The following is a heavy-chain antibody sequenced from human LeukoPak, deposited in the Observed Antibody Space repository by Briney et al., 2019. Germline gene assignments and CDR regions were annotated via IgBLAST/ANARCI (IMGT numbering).Heavy chain of an antibody. CDR1: GGTLSSYA. Sequence: SVKVSCKASGGTLSSYAISWVRQAPGQGLEWMGGIIPIFGTANYAQKFQGRVTITADESTSTAYMELSSLRSEDTAVYYCARDLSLRFLEWLLYDAFDIWGQGTMVTVSS. CDR2: IIPIFGTA. V-gene: IGHV1-69*13. CDR3: ARDLSLRFLEWLLYDAFDI. J-gene: IGHJ3*02. D-gene: IGHD3-3*01.